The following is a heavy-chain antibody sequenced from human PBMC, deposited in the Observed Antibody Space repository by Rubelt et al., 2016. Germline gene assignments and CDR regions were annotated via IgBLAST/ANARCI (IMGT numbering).Heavy chain of an antibody. Sequence: QVQLVQSGAEVKKPGASVKVSCKASGYTFTSYAVHWVRQAPGQRLEWMGWINAGTTNTKYSQKFQGRLTITRDTSASTAYMELNSLRSEGTAFYYCASDSDNFYFRGLDVWGEGTTVTVSS. CDR3: ASDSDNFYFRGLDV. D-gene: IGHD2/OR15-2a*01. CDR1: GYTFTSYA. CDR2: INAGTTNT. J-gene: IGHJ6*04. V-gene: IGHV1-3*01.